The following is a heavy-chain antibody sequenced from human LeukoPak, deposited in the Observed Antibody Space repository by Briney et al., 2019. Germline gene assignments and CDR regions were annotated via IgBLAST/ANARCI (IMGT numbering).Heavy chain of an antibody. D-gene: IGHD3-16*01. J-gene: IGHJ4*02. CDR2: INHSGST. CDR3: ARYGGGAIWRFEY. V-gene: IGHV4-34*01. Sequence: SETLSLTCGVYGGSFSGYYWTWIRQPPGKGLEWIGEINHSGSTNYNPSLKSRVTISLDTSKNQFSLKLTSVTAADTAVYYCARYGGGAIWRFEYWGQGTLVTVSS. CDR1: GGSFSGYY.